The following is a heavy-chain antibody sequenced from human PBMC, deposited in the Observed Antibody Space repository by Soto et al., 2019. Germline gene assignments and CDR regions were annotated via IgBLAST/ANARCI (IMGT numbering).Heavy chain of an antibody. CDR2: INAGNGNT. J-gene: IGHJ6*02. Sequence: GASVKVSCKASGYTFTSYAMHWVRQAPGQRLEWMGWINAGNGNTKYSQKFQGRVTITRDTSASTAYMELSSLRSEDTAVYYCARDPGYCSGGSCWTNYYYGMDVRGQGTTVTVSS. CDR3: ARDPGYCSGGSCWTNYYYGMDV. CDR1: GYTFTSYA. V-gene: IGHV1-3*01. D-gene: IGHD2-15*01.